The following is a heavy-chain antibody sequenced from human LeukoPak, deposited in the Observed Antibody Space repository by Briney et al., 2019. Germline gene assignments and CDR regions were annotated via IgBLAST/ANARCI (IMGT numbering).Heavy chain of an antibody. CDR2: IYYSVST. D-gene: IGHD3-10*01. CDR3: ARPRRGYYGSGSYYRYYYYYMDV. Sequence: PSETLSLTCTVSGASISSTNNFWGWIRQTPGKGLEWIATIYYSVSTYYNPSLKSRVTISVDTSKNQFSLKLSSVTAADTAVYYCARPRRGYYGSGSYYRYYYYYMDVWGKGTTVTISS. CDR1: GASISSTNNF. J-gene: IGHJ6*03. V-gene: IGHV4-39*01.